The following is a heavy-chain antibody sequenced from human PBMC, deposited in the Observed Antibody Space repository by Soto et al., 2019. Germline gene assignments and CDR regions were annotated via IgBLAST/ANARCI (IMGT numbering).Heavy chain of an antibody. J-gene: IGHJ6*04. V-gene: IGHV3-15*01. D-gene: IGHD2-2*01. CDR2: ITTKVAGETT. CDR3: ATESVSTISAPLTF. CDR1: GFTFSDAW. Sequence: EVQLVESGGGLVKPGGSLRLSCAASGFTFSDAWMTWVRQPPGKGLEWVGRITTKVAGETTDFAAPVKGRFTILRDDSKITVYWQRNNLKAADTALCYWATESVSTISAPLTFWGEGNSVTVSS.